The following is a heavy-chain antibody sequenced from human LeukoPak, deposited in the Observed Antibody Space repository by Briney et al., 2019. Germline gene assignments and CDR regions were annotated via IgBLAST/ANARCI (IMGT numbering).Heavy chain of an antibody. D-gene: IGHD4-17*01. CDR2: ISGNGGST. V-gene: IGHV3-64*04. Sequence: GGSLRLSCSASGFTLSTYAMHWVRQAPGKGLEHVSVISGNGGSTYYADSVKGRFTISRDTSKNTLYLQMSSLGAGDAAVYYCARSTLKVTTVTRFDYWGQGTLVTVSS. CDR3: ARSTLKVTTVTRFDY. J-gene: IGHJ4*02. CDR1: GFTLSTYA.